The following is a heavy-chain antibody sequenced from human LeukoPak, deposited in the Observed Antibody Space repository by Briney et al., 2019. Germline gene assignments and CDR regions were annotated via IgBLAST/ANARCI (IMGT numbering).Heavy chain of an antibody. CDR2: IIHIFGTP. V-gene: IGHV1-69*13. Sequence: SVTDSRKASLGTFSKYANSWVRQAPGQGREWMGGIIHIFGTPNYAQKFQCRVTITADESTSTAYMDLSSLRSEDTAVYYCARGRGIQLWSIFDYWGQGTLVTVSS. J-gene: IGHJ4*02. CDR3: ARGRGIQLWSIFDY. CDR1: LGTFSKYA. D-gene: IGHD5-18*01.